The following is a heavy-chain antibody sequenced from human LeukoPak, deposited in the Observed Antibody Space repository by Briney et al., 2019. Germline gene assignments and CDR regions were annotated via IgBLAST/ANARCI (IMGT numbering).Heavy chain of an antibody. CDR3: AREVSSDYVWGSYGY. V-gene: IGHV1-3*01. CDR2: INAGNGNT. J-gene: IGHJ4*02. CDR1: GYTFTSYA. D-gene: IGHD3-16*01. Sequence: ASVKVSCKASGYTFTSYAMHWVRQAPGQRLEWMGWINAGNGNTKYSQKFQGGVTITRDTSASTAYMELSSLRSEDTAVYYCAREVSSDYVWGSYGYWGQGTLVTVSS.